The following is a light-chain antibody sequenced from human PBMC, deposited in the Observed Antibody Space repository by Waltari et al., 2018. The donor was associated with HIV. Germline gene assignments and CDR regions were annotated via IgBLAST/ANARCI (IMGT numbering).Light chain of an antibody. Sequence: QSALTQPASVSGFLGQSINISCTGISTDSRFYQYVSWYQQYPGKIPRLIIFDINNRPSGVPEHFAGSRSGNSASLTFSGLQSGDEAHYYCASNRLDYTLIFGGGTKLTVL. CDR2: DIN. CDR3: ASNRLDYTLI. CDR1: STDSRFYQY. J-gene: IGLJ2*01. V-gene: IGLV2-14*03.